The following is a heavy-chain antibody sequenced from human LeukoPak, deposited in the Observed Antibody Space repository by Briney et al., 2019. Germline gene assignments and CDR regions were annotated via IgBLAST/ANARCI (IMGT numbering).Heavy chain of an antibody. CDR1: GFTFSSYS. V-gene: IGHV3-21*01. J-gene: IGHJ3*02. D-gene: IGHD3-10*01. CDR3: ARGIPLSQYYYGSGSYQGAFDI. Sequence: GGSLRLSCAASGFTFSSYSMNWVRQAPGKGLEWVSSISSSSYIYYADSVKGRFTISRDNAKNSLFLQMNSLRAEDTAVYYCARGIPLSQYYYGSGSYQGAFDIWGQGTMVTVSS. CDR2: ISSSSYI.